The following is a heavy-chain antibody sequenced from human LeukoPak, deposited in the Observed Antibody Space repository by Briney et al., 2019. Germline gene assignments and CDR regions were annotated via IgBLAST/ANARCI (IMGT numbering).Heavy chain of an antibody. V-gene: IGHV4-38-2*02. CDR3: ARDQQADTAMDHTDY. Sequence: PSETLSLTCTVSGYSISSGYYWGWIRQPPGKGLEWIGSIYHSGSTYYNPSLKSRVTISVDTSKNQFSLKLSSVTAADTAVYYCARDQQADTAMDHTDYWGQGTLVTVSS. J-gene: IGHJ4*02. CDR2: IYHSGST. CDR1: GYSISSGYY. D-gene: IGHD5-18*01.